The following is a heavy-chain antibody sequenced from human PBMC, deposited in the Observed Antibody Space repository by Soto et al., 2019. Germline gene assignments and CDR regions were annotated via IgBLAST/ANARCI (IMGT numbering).Heavy chain of an antibody. D-gene: IGHD1-1*01. J-gene: IGHJ6*04. V-gene: IGHV4-59*12. CDR3: ARVEARWNNYHMDV. CDR2: IYFSGTT. Sequence: SETLSLTCTVSGGSISSYYWTWIRQPPGKGLQWIVYIYFSGTTNDNPSLKSRVTMSIDTSKNHFSLRLSSVTAEDPAVYYCARVEARWNNYHMDVWGKGTPVPVSS. CDR1: GGSISSYY.